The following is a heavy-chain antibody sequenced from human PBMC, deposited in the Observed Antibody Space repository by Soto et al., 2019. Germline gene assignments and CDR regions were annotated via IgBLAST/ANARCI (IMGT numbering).Heavy chain of an antibody. CDR3: AVSQDRGGRTTFIY. CDR1: GFTFDDNA. Sequence: GGSLRLSCAVSGFTFDDNAMHWVRQAPEKGLEWVSGINWKSDIGYADSVKGRFTISRDNAENSLYLQMNSLRAEDTALYYCAVSQDRGGRTTFIYWGQGTQVTVSS. CDR2: INWKSDI. V-gene: IGHV3-9*01. J-gene: IGHJ4*02. D-gene: IGHD3-16*01.